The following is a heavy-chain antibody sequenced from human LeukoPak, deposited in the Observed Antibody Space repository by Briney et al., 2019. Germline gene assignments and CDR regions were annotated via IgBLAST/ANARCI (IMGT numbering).Heavy chain of an antibody. Sequence: PGGSLRLSCAASGFTFSSYSMTWVRQAPGKGLEWVSYISSSSSTIYYADSVKGRFTISRDNAKNSLYLQMNSLRAEDTAVYYCARENDAHYYGSGSYYNSFDYWGQGTLVTVSS. CDR2: ISSSSSTI. CDR3: ARENDAHYYGSGSYYNSFDY. V-gene: IGHV3-48*01. CDR1: GFTFSSYS. J-gene: IGHJ4*02. D-gene: IGHD3-10*01.